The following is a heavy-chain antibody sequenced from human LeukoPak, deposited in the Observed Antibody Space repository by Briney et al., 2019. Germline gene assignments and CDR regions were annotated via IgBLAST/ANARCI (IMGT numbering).Heavy chain of an antibody. D-gene: IGHD5-18*01. Sequence: SETLSLTCTVSGGSISSYYWSWIRQPPGKGLEWIGYIYYSGSTNYNPSLKSRVTISVDTSKNQFSLKLSSVTAADTAVYYCAREDAAMVTRWGQGTLVTISS. CDR2: IYYSGST. CDR3: AREDAAMVTR. J-gene: IGHJ4*02. CDR1: GGSISSYY. V-gene: IGHV4-59*01.